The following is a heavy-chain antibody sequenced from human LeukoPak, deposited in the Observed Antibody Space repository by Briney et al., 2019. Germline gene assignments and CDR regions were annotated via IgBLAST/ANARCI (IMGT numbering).Heavy chain of an antibody. J-gene: IGHJ4*02. Sequence: SGGSLRLSCAASGFTVSTHNMSWARQVPGKGLECVSVVYSGNDGTHYADSVRGRFTISRVDSKNMVYLQLNYLRLEDSVVYYCSMLIQVDCPHWGRETLVTVS. CDR1: GFTVSTHN. CDR2: VYSGNDGT. CDR3: SMLIQVDCPH. D-gene: IGHD2-21*01. V-gene: IGHV3-66*02.